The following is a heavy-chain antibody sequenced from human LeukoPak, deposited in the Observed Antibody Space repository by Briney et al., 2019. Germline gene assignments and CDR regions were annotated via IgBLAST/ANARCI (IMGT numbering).Heavy chain of an antibody. V-gene: IGHV4-4*07. CDR2: IYTSGST. CDR1: GGSISSYY. Sequence: SETLSLTCTVSGGSISSYYWSWIRQPAGKGLEWIGRIYTSGSTNYNPSLKSRVTMSVDTSKNQFSLKLSSVTAADTAVYYCARVNSNYVDYYYMDVWGKGTTVTVSS. J-gene: IGHJ6*03. CDR3: ARVNSNYVDYYYMDV. D-gene: IGHD4-11*01.